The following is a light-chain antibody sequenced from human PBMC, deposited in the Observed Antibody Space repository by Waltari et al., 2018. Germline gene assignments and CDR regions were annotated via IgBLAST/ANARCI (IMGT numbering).Light chain of an antibody. CDR3: AAWDDTLSAVL. J-gene: IGLJ3*02. CDR2: RNN. Sequence: QSVLTPPPSASGPPGQRVTISCSGSRSNIGINHVYWYQHLPGTTPNPLIYRNNQRPSGVPDRFSGSKSGTSASLAISGLRSEDEADYYCAAWDDTLSAVLFGGGTNLTVL. CDR1: RSNIGINH. V-gene: IGLV1-47*01.